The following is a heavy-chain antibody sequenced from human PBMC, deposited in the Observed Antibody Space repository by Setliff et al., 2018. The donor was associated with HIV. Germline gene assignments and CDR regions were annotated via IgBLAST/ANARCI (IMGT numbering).Heavy chain of an antibody. V-gene: IGHV4-34*01. CDR3: ARAQIAAPRPYEY. CDR2: INHRGIA. D-gene: IGHD6-6*01. Sequence: PSETLSLTCAVYGGSFSGYYWTWIRQSPSGLEWIGEINHRGIANSSPSLKSRVNISIDTSKNQFSLRLTSVTAADTALYYCARAQIAAPRPYEYWGQGTLVTVSS. CDR1: GGSFSGYY. J-gene: IGHJ4*02.